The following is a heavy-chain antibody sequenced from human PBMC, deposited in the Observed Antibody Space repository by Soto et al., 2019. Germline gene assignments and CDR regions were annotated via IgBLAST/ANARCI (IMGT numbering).Heavy chain of an antibody. CDR1: GGSFSGYY. J-gene: IGHJ3*02. CDR3: ASDSFYDYVWGSYRNDAFDI. V-gene: IGHV4-34*01. Sequence: PSETLSLNCAVYGGSFSGYYWSWIRQTPGKGLEWIGDINHSGSTNYNPSLKSRVTISVDTSKNQFSLKLSSVTAADTAVYYCASDSFYDYVWGSYRNDAFDIWGQGAIFTVSS. D-gene: IGHD3-16*02. CDR2: INHSGST.